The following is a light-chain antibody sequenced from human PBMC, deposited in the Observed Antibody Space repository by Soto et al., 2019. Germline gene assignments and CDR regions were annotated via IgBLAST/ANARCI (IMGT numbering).Light chain of an antibody. Sequence: QSVLTQPPSVSVAPGQKFPFSSPGTGSNIGNNYVSWYQQLPGTAPKLLIYDNNQRPSGIPDRFSGSKSGTSATLGITGLQTGDEADYYCGTWDSSLSAWVFGGGTKLTVL. CDR3: GTWDSSLSAWV. CDR1: GSNIGNNY. CDR2: DNN. V-gene: IGLV1-51*01. J-gene: IGLJ3*02.